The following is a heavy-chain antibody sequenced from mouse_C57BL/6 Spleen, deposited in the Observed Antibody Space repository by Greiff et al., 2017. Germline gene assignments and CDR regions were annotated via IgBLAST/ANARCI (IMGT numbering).Heavy chain of an antibody. J-gene: IGHJ2*01. CDR3: ARGSGSSLFDY. CDR2: ISGGGGNT. D-gene: IGHD1-1*01. V-gene: IGHV5-9*01. Sequence: EVKLVESGGGLVKPGGSLKLSCAASGFTFSSYTMSWVRQTPEKRLEWVATISGGGGNTYYPDSVKGRFPISRDNAKNTLYLQMSSLRSEDTALYYCARGSGSSLFDYWGQGTTLTVSS. CDR1: GFTFSSYT.